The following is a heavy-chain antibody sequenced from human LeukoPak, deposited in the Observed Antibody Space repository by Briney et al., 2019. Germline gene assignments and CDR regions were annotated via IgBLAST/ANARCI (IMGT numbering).Heavy chain of an antibody. J-gene: IGHJ6*02. D-gene: IGHD6-13*01. Sequence: KPGGSLRLSCAASAFTFSSYSMNWVHQAPGKGLEWVSSISSSSSYICYADSVKGRFTISRDNAKNSLNLQMNSLRAEDTAVYYCARVSTFAAADKSLYYYDYGMDVWGQGTTVTVSS. V-gene: IGHV3-21*01. CDR3: ARVSTFAAADKSLYYYDYGMDV. CDR2: ISSSSSYI. CDR1: AFTFSSYS.